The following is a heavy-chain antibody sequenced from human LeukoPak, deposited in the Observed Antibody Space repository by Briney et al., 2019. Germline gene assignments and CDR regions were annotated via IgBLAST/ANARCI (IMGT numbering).Heavy chain of an antibody. J-gene: IGHJ4*02. CDR2: INHSGST. CDR3: ARDLGLVVVPAAIDY. V-gene: IGHV4-38-2*02. D-gene: IGHD2-2*01. CDR1: GYSISSGYY. Sequence: PSETLSLTCTVSGYSISSGYYWGWIRQPPGKGLEWIGSINHSGSTYYNPSLKSRVTISVDTSKNQFSLKLSSVTAADTAVYYCARDLGLVVVPAAIDYWGQGTLVTVSS.